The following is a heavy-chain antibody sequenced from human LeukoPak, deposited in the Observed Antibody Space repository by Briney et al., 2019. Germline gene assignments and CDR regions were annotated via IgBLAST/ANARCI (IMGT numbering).Heavy chain of an antibody. D-gene: IGHD6-13*01. Sequence: GKSLKISSKGSGYIFTSYWIGWVRQVPGKGLEWMGVMYPGDSDTRYSPSFQGQVTISADKSISTAYLQWSSLKASETAMYYCARLRSGGYSSSFGVLGYFDYWGQGTLVTVSS. V-gene: IGHV5-51*01. CDR2: MYPGDSDT. J-gene: IGHJ4*02. CDR1: GYIFTSYW. CDR3: ARLRSGGYSSSFGVLGYFDY.